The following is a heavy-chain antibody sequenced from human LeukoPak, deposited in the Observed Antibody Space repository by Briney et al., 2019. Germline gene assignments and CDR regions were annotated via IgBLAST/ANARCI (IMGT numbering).Heavy chain of an antibody. CDR3: ARAVRSGSYDDNYFDY. Sequence: ASVKVSCKASGCTFTSYGISWVRQAPGQGLEWMGWISAYNGNTNYAQKLQGRVTMTTDTSTSTAYMELRSLRSDDTAVYYCARAVRSGSYDDNYFDYWGRGTLVTVSS. J-gene: IGHJ4*02. D-gene: IGHD1-26*01. CDR1: GCTFTSYG. V-gene: IGHV1-18*01. CDR2: ISAYNGNT.